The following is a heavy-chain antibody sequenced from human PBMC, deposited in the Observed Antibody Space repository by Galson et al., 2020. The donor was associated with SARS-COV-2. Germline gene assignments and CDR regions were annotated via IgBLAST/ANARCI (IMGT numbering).Heavy chain of an antibody. CDR3: ARDSVVVVPAAIFGLDAFDI. D-gene: IGHD2-2*02. Sequence: PSETLSLTCTVSGYSISSGYYWGWIRQPPGKGLEWIGSIYHSGSTYYNPSLKSRVTISVDTSKNQFSLKLSSVTAADTAVYYCARDSVVVVPAAIFGLDAFDIWGQGTMVTVSS. CDR2: IYHSGST. CDR1: GYSISSGYY. J-gene: IGHJ3*02. V-gene: IGHV4-38-2*02.